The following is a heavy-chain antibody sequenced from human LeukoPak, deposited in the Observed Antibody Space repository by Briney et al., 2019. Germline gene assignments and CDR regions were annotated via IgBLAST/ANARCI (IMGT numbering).Heavy chain of an antibody. J-gene: IGHJ6*03. CDR1: GFTFSSFA. Sequence: GGSLRLSCAASGFTFSSFAMSWVRQAPGKGLEWVSSISGSGGTTYYPDSVKGRFTISRDNSKSTLYLQMNSLRAEATAVYYCAKAAPGYSGYDLKAYYYYYTDVWGKGTTVTVSS. D-gene: IGHD5-12*01. CDR2: ISGSGGTT. CDR3: AKAAPGYSGYDLKAYYYYYTDV. V-gene: IGHV3-23*01.